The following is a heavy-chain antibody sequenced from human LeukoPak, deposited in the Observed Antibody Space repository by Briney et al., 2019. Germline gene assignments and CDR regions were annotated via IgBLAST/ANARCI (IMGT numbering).Heavy chain of an antibody. Sequence: PGGSLRLSCAASGFTYSSYAMTLVRQAPGRGLEWVSSISVTGSSAYYADSVKGRFTISRDNSMNTVDLQMNSLRADNTAVYYCAKDRGSTGWSDYWGQGTLVTVSS. CDR2: ISVTGSSA. D-gene: IGHD6-19*01. CDR3: AKDRGSTGWSDY. J-gene: IGHJ4*02. V-gene: IGHV3-23*01. CDR1: GFTYSSYA.